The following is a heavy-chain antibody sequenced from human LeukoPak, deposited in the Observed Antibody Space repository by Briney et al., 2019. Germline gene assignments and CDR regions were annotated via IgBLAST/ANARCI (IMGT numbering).Heavy chain of an antibody. D-gene: IGHD1-26*01. J-gene: IGHJ4*02. Sequence: ASVKVSCKASGYTFTSYYIQWVRQAPGQGLEWMGIINPSGGSTNYAQKFQGRVTMTRDMSTSTVYMELSSLRSEDTAVYYCAKASGSYKYYFDYWGQGTLVTVSS. CDR2: INPSGGST. V-gene: IGHV1-46*01. CDR3: AKASGSYKYYFDY. CDR1: GYTFTSYY.